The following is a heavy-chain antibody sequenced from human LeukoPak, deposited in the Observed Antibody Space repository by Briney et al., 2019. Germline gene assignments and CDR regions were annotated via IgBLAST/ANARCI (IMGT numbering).Heavy chain of an antibody. CDR2: ISSDGTNT. Sequence: GGTLRLSCAASGFTFSSYWMHWVRQAPGTGLVWVSRISSDGTNTYYADSVKGRFSISRDNAKNTLYLQMNSLRAEDTAMYYCARVYYYYYMDVWGRGTTVTVSS. CDR3: ARVYYYYYMDV. CDR1: GFTFSSYW. V-gene: IGHV3-74*01. J-gene: IGHJ6*03.